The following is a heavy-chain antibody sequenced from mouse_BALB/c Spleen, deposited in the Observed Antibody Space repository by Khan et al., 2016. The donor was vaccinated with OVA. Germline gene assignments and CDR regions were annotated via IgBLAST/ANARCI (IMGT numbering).Heavy chain of an antibody. D-gene: IGHD1-1*01. Sequence: EVELVESGPGLLKPSQSLSLTCTVTGYSITSDYAWNWIRQFPGNLLEWMAYIGYSGSTTYNPSLRSRIFITRDTSKNQFFLQLNSVTTEDTAANYCASWRLLLRYPDYFDYWGQGTTLTVSS. CDR1: GYSITSDYA. V-gene: IGHV3-2*02. CDR3: ASWRLLLRYPDYFDY. CDR2: IGYSGST. J-gene: IGHJ2*01.